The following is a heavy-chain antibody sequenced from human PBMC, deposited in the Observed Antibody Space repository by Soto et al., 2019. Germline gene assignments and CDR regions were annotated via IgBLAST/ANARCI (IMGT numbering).Heavy chain of an antibody. Sequence: SETMSLTCAVSGGSISTSNLWSWVRKPPGKGLEWIGEVYRTGSTNYNPSLESRLTISVDKSKNQFSLKLTSVTAADTALYYCARHRPQEDGNKKGFDYWGQGTLVTVS. V-gene: IGHV4-4*02. CDR2: VYRTGST. CDR3: ARHRPQEDGNKKGFDY. J-gene: IGHJ4*02. D-gene: IGHD2-15*01. CDR1: GGSISTSNL.